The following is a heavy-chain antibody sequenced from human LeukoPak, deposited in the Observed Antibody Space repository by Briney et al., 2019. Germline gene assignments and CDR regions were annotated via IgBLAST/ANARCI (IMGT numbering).Heavy chain of an antibody. CDR2: ITGRGGGT. CDR3: AKDQGVAGPFDY. D-gene: IGHD6-19*01. J-gene: IGHJ4*02. CDR1: GFTFSISV. V-gene: IGHV3-23*01. Sequence: PGGTLRLSCAASGFTFSISVMSWVRQAPGKGLEWVSAITGRGGGTDYAHSVKGRFTISRDNSKNTLYLQMNSLRAEDTAVYYCAKDQGVAGPFDYWGQGTLVTVSS.